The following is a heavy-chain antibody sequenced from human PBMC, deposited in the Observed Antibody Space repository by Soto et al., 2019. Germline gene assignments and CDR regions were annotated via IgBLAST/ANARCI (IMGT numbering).Heavy chain of an antibody. J-gene: IGHJ5*02. CDR3: ARERGDSHWIDP. CDR1: GGSVSSESYY. CDR2: VENSGST. D-gene: IGHD2-21*01. V-gene: IGHV4-61*01. Sequence: SETLSLTCSVSGGSVSSESYYWSWIRQTPGKGLEWIGNVENSGSTKYNPSLKSRVTISVDTSKNQFSLKLSSVTGADTAVYYCARERGDSHWIDPWGQGALVTVSS.